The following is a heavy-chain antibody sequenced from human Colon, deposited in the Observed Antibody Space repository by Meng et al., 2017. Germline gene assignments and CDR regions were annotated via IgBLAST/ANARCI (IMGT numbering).Heavy chain of an antibody. CDR1: GGSFSGFY. J-gene: IGHJ5*02. Sequence: VLNHQGGAGLLKPSWPLSLTCAVSGGSFSGFYWSWIRQPPGKGLEWIGEIDHFGISNYNSSLKGRLTMSVDTSKKQISLTLTSVTAADTAVYYCATGLRHGDWFDPWGPGTLVTVSS. CDR3: ATGLRHGDWFDP. V-gene: IGHV4-34*01. D-gene: IGHD4-17*01. CDR2: IDHFGIS.